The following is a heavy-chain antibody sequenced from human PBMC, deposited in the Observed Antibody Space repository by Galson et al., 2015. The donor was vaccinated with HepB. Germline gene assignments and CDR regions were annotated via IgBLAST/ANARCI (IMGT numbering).Heavy chain of an antibody. J-gene: IGHJ3*02. CDR2: IIPILGIA. D-gene: IGHD3-22*01. CDR3: VGTYDSSGYYYFAFDI. Sequence: SVKVSCKASGGTFSSYTISWVRQAPGQGLEWMGRIIPILGIANYAQKFQGRVTITADKSTSTAYMELSSLRSEDTAVYYCVGTYDSSGYYYFAFDIWGQGTMVTVSS. CDR1: GGTFSSYT. V-gene: IGHV1-69*02.